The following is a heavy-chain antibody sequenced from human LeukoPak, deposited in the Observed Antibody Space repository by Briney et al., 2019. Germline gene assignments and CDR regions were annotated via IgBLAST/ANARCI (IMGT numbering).Heavy chain of an antibody. CDR2: INPNSGGT. CDR1: GYTFTDYY. V-gene: IGHV1-2*02. Sequence: GASVKVSCKASGYTFTDYYMHWVRQAPGQGLEWMGWINPNSGGTNYAQKFQGRVTMTRDTSISTAYMELSRLRSDDTAVYYCARGGTLYYYYYMDVWGKGTTVTVSS. J-gene: IGHJ6*03. CDR3: ARGGTLYYYYYMDV. D-gene: IGHD2-15*01.